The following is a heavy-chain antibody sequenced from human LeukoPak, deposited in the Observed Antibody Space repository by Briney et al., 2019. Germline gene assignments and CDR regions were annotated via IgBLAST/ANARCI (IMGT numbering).Heavy chain of an antibody. J-gene: IGHJ3*02. CDR2: IYPGNSDT. Sequence: GESLKISCKGSGYSFTTYWIGWVRQMPGKGLEWMGIIYPGNSDTRYSPSFQGQVTMSADKSISTAYLQWSSLKASDTAMYYCARRGYYYGSGSYYIDAFDIWGQGTMVTVSS. CDR1: GYSFTTYW. V-gene: IGHV5-51*01. D-gene: IGHD3-10*01. CDR3: ARRGYYYGSGSYYIDAFDI.